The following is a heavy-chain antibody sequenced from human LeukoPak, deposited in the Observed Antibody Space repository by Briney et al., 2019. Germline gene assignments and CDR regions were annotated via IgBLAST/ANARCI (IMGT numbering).Heavy chain of an antibody. CDR2: ISRTSSAI. Sequence: GGSLRLSCAASGFTFSSYAMSWVRQAPGKGLEWVSYISRTSSAIYYADSLKGRFTISRDNAKNSLYLQMDSLRAEDTAVYYCARVIGSYGDSAYWGQGTLVTVSS. J-gene: IGHJ4*02. CDR1: GFTFSSYA. CDR3: ARVIGSYGDSAY. V-gene: IGHV3-48*04. D-gene: IGHD3-16*01.